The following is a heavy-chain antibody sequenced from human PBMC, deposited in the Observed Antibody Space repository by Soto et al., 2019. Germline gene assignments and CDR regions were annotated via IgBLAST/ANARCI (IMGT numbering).Heavy chain of an antibody. CDR3: ARGNYVLRFLEWLPAYYYYGMDV. Sequence: PGESLKISCNGSGYSFTSYWISWVRQMPGKGLEWMGRIDPSDSYTNYSPSFQGHVTISADKSISTAYLQWSSLKASDTAMYYCARGNYVLRFLEWLPAYYYYGMDVWGQGTTVTVSS. D-gene: IGHD3-3*01. CDR1: GYSFTSYW. V-gene: IGHV5-10-1*01. J-gene: IGHJ6*02. CDR2: IDPSDSYT.